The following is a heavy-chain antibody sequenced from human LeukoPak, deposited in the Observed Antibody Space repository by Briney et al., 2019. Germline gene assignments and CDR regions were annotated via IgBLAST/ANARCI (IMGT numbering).Heavy chain of an antibody. CDR1: GGSISSGSYY. V-gene: IGHV4-61*02. CDR2: IYTSGST. Sequence: SQTLSLTCTISGGSISSGSYYWSWIRQPAGKGLEWIGRIYTSGSTNYNPSLKSRVTISVDTSKNQFSLKLSSVTAADAAVYYCARDLSGWNPASYCYMDVWGKGTTVTVSS. J-gene: IGHJ6*03. CDR3: ARDLSGWNPASYCYMDV. D-gene: IGHD6-19*01.